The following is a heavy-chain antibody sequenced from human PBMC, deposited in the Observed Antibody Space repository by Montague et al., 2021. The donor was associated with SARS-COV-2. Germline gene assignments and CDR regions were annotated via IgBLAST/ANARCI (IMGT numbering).Heavy chain of an antibody. Sequence: PALVKPTQALTLTCTVSGFSLNTNGMGVGWIRQPPGEAPAWLALIYWDDDKRYSPSLKSRLTITKDTSKNQVVLTMTNMDPVDTATYYCAHYYYDSSGVDYWGRGTLVTVSS. CDR1: GFSLNTNGMG. J-gene: IGHJ4*02. CDR2: IYWDDDK. V-gene: IGHV2-5*02. CDR3: AHYYYDSSGVDY. D-gene: IGHD3-22*01.